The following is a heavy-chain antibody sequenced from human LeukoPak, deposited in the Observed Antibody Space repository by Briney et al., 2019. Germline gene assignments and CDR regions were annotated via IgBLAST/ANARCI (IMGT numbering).Heavy chain of an antibody. Sequence: SETLSLTCTVSGGSISSYYWSWIRQPPGKGLEWIGYIYYSGSTNYNPSLKSRVTISVDTSKNQFSLKLSSVTAADTAVYYCARADYYDSSGNAFDIWGQGTMVTVSS. J-gene: IGHJ3*02. CDR3: ARADYYDSSGNAFDI. V-gene: IGHV4-59*01. CDR1: GGSISSYY. CDR2: IYYSGST. D-gene: IGHD3-22*01.